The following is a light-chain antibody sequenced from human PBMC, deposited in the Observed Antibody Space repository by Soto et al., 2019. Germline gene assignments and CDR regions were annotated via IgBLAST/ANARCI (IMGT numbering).Light chain of an antibody. CDR3: AAWDDSMTGRV. J-gene: IGLJ1*01. CDR2: YDN. CDR1: NSNIGSNT. Sequence: QSVLTQPPAASGTPGQRVTISCSGSNSNIGSNTVNWYQQLPGTAPKLLIYYDNLRPSGVPDRISGSKSGTSASLAISGLQYDDEADYYCAAWDDSMTGRVFGTGTKVTVL. V-gene: IGLV1-44*01.